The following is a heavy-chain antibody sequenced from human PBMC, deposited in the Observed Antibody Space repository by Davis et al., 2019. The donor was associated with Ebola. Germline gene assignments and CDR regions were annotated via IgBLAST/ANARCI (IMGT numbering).Heavy chain of an antibody. CDR1: GDSISPYF. Sequence: SETLSLTCTVSGDSISPYFWSWVRQPPGKGPEWIGYISYSGSTKYNPSLKSRVTISVDTSKNQFSLKLSSVTAADTAVYYCARGGHLPGIAVAGTVDNWFDPWGQGTLVTVSS. D-gene: IGHD6-19*01. J-gene: IGHJ5*02. CDR3: ARGGHLPGIAVAGTVDNWFDP. V-gene: IGHV4-59*12. CDR2: ISYSGST.